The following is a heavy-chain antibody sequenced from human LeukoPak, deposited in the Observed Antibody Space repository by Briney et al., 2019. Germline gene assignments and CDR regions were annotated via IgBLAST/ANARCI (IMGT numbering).Heavy chain of an antibody. V-gene: IGHV3-30*09. CDR2: TWREGSDE. CDR1: GFTFSSYA. J-gene: IGHJ4*02. D-gene: IGHD6-19*01. CDR3: ARDRSLRYPAGYTSGWPSFGY. Sequence: GRSLRLSCAASGFTFSSYAMHWVRQAPGKGLEWVALTWREGSDEYADSVKGRFAISRDNSKNTLYLQMNSLRPEDSAVYYCARDRSLRYPAGYTSGWPSFGYWGQGTLVTVSS.